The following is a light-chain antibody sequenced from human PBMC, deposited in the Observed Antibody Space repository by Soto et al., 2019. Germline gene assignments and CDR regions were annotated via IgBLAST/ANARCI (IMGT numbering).Light chain of an antibody. CDR1: QNIATF. V-gene: IGKV1-39*01. CDR2: AAS. J-gene: IGKJ5*01. CDR3: QPSYITPIT. Sequence: IQMTQSPSSLSASVGDRVTVTCRASQNIATFLHWYQQKPGKAPRVLIYAASSLQSGVPSRFSGSGYGTDFTLTITGXQPDDFAIYYCQPSYITPITFGQGTRLEIK.